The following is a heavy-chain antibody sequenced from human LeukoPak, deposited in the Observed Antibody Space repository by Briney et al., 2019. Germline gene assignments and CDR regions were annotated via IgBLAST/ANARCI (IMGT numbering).Heavy chain of an antibody. CDR3: ARHMGRGFRYYYYYYMDV. Sequence: SETLSLTCTVSGGSISSSSYYWGWIRQPPGKGLEWIGSIYYSGSTYYNPSLKSRVTISVDTSKNQFSLKLSSVTAADTAVYYCARHMGRGFRYYYYYYMDVWGKGTTVTISS. CDR1: GGSISSSSYY. CDR2: IYYSGST. D-gene: IGHD3-10*01. V-gene: IGHV4-39*01. J-gene: IGHJ6*03.